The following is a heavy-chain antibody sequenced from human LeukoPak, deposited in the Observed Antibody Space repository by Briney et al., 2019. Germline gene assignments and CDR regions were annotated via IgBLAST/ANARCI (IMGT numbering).Heavy chain of an antibody. J-gene: IGHJ4*02. CDR2: ISSSSSYI. CDR1: GFTFSSYT. D-gene: IGHD4-23*01. V-gene: IGHV3-21*04. CDR3: ARETSPYGGNSGYNYFDY. Sequence: PGGSLRLSCAASGFTFSSYTMNWVRQAPGKGLEWVSSISSSSSYIYYADSVKGRFIISRDNAKNSLYLQMNSLRAEDTAVYYCARETSPYGGNSGYNYFDYWGQGTLVTVSS.